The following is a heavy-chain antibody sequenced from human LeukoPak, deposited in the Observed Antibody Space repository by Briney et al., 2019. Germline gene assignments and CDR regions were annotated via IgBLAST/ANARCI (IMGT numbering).Heavy chain of an antibody. Sequence: PSETLSLTCTVSGDSISSYYWSWVRQPAGQGLEWIGRIHTSGSTNYNPSLRSRVTMSLATSKNQFSLKLSSVTAADTAVYYCGGSRDGYIDYWGQGTLVTVSS. J-gene: IGHJ4*02. D-gene: IGHD5-24*01. V-gene: IGHV4-4*07. CDR3: GGSRDGYIDY. CDR1: GDSISSYY. CDR2: IHTSGST.